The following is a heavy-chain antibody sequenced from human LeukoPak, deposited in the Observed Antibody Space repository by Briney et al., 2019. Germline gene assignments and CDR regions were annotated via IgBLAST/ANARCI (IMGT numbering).Heavy chain of an antibody. V-gene: IGHV3-30*04. CDR3: ARDYGSGSYWSFYYYYGMDV. Sequence: GGSLRLSCAASGFNFSSYAMHWVRQAPGKGLEWVAEISYDGSKKHYANSVKGRFTISRDNSKNTLYLQMNSLRAEGSAVYYCARDYGSGSYWSFYYYYGMDVWGQGTTVTVSS. CDR2: ISYDGSKK. CDR1: GFNFSSYA. D-gene: IGHD3-10*01. J-gene: IGHJ6*02.